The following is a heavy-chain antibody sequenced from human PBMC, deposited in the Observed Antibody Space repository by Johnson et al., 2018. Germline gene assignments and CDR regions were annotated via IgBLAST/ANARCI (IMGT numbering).Heavy chain of an antibody. CDR1: GFTFSSYW. D-gene: IGHD2-15*01. CDR3: AQRFVGGGSCYSCLDAFDI. CDR2: INQDGSEK. Sequence: EVQLVESGGGLVQPGGSLRLSCAASGFTFSSYWMSWVRQAPGKGLEWVANINQDGSEKYYVDSVKGRFTISRDNAKNSLYLQMNRLRAEETAWNNCAQRFVGGGSCYSCLDAFDIWGQGTMVTVSS. V-gene: IGHV3-7*01. J-gene: IGHJ3*02.